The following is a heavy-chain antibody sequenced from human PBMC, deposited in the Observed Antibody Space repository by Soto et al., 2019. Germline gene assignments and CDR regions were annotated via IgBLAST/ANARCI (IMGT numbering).Heavy chain of an antibody. D-gene: IGHD3-3*01. CDR2: IYYSGST. J-gene: IGHJ6*02. CDR1: GGSISIGDYY. CDR3: ARRGMYSDFWSGYSSYYYYAMDV. Sequence: SETLSLTCTFSGGSISIGDYYWSWIRQPPVKGLERIGYIYYSGSTYYNPSLKSRVTISVDTSKNQFSLKLSSVTAAETAVYYCARRGMYSDFWSGYSSYYYYAMDVWGQGTTVTVSS. V-gene: IGHV4-30-4*01.